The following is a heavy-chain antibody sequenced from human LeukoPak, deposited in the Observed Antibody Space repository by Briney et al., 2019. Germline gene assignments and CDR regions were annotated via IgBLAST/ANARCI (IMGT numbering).Heavy chain of an antibody. Sequence: PGGSLRLSCAASGFSFSNYAMSWVRQAPGKGLEWVSAISGRGANTYYADSVKGRFTISRDNSKNTLYMQMNSLRAEDTAVYYCAKAVVKVQTATPLAYWGKGALVTVSS. D-gene: IGHD2/OR15-2a*01. CDR2: ISGRGANT. CDR3: AKAVVKVQTATPLAY. V-gene: IGHV3-23*01. CDR1: GFSFSNYA. J-gene: IGHJ4*02.